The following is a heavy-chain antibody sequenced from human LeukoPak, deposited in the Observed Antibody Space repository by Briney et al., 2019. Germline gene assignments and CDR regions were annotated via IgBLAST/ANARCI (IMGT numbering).Heavy chain of an antibody. D-gene: IGHD3-22*01. CDR2: INPGGGST. CDR3: ARAQAWDSSDPNWFDP. Sequence: ASVKVSCKASGYTFTNYYMHWVRQAPGQGLEWMGIINPGGGSTSYAQKFQGRVTMTRDTSTSTVYMELSSLRSEDTAVYYCARAQAWDSSDPNWFDPWGQGTLVTVSS. V-gene: IGHV1-46*01. CDR1: GYTFTNYY. J-gene: IGHJ5*02.